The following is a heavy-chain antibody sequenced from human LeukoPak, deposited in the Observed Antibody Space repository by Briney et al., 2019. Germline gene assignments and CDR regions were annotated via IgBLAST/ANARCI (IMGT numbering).Heavy chain of an antibody. Sequence: SETLSLTCTVSGGPISSYYWSWIRQPPGKGLEWLGYIYSSGNTDYNPALKSRVTMSMDTSRNQFSLKLRSVTAADTAIYYCARDEGIAAQFDFWGQGMLVTVSS. V-gene: IGHV4-59*01. CDR3: ARDEGIAAQFDF. D-gene: IGHD6-6*01. CDR1: GGPISSYY. J-gene: IGHJ4*02. CDR2: IYSSGNT.